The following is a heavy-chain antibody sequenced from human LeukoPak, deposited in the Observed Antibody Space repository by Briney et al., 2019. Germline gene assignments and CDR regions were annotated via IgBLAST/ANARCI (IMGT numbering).Heavy chain of an antibody. D-gene: IGHD1-1*01. V-gene: IGHV3-48*01. Sequence: GGSLRLSCTASGFTFSTFHMHWVRQAPGKGLEWVSYINYHSQPTYYADSVKGRFAISRDNAKSSLYLQLNDLRAEDTAVYYCVRDIQWSLESWGQGTPVTVSS. J-gene: IGHJ5*02. CDR2: INYHSQPT. CDR1: GFTFSTFH. CDR3: VRDIQWSLES.